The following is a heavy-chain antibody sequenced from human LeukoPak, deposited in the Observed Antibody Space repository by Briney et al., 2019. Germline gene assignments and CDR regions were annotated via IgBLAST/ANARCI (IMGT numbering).Heavy chain of an antibody. Sequence: GGSLRLSCAASGFTFTTYWMSWVRQAPGKGLEWVANINQDGSHKYYVDSVKGRFTISRDNAKNSMYLQVNSLRAEDTAVYYCARGFDANYGFDIWGQGTMVTVPS. V-gene: IGHV3-7*05. CDR2: INQDGSHK. CDR1: GFTFTTYW. CDR3: ARGFDANYGFDI. D-gene: IGHD2/OR15-2a*01. J-gene: IGHJ3*02.